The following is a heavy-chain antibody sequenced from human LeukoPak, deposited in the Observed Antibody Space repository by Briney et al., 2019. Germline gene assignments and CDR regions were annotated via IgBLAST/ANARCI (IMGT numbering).Heavy chain of an antibody. V-gene: IGHV3-30*03. D-gene: IGHD6-13*01. Sequence: GGSLRLSCAASGFTFTSYVLHWVRQAPGKGLQWVALISYDRSNKYYADSVKGRFTISRDNSKNTLYLQMNSLRAEDTAVYYCARPRGAAAGTFGFDPWGQGTLVTVSS. CDR3: ARPRGAAAGTFGFDP. J-gene: IGHJ5*02. CDR2: ISYDRSNK. CDR1: GFTFTSYV.